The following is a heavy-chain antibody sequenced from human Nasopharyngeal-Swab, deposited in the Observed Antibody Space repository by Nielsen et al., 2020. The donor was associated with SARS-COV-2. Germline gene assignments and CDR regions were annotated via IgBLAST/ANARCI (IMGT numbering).Heavy chain of an antibody. D-gene: IGHD4/OR15-4a*01. CDR1: GFTFSDYY. CDR3: ARGLWSSLRLLGGMDV. J-gene: IGHJ6*02. V-gene: IGHV3-11*04. Sequence: GESLKISCAASGFTFSDYYMSWIRQAPGTGLEWVSYISSSGSTIYYADSVKGRFTISRDNAKNSLYLQMNSLRAEDTAVYYCARGLWSSLRLLGGMDVWGQGTTVTVSS. CDR2: ISSSGSTI.